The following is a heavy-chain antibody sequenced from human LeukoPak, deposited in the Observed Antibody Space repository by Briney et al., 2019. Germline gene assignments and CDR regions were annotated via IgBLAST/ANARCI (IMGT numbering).Heavy chain of an antibody. J-gene: IGHJ4*02. V-gene: IGHV4-38-2*02. CDR1: GCSISSGYY. CDR2: IYHSGST. D-gene: IGHD3-9*01. Sequence: PSETLSLTCTVSGCSISSGYYWGWIRQPPGKGLEWIGSIYHSGSTYYNPSLKSRVTISVDTSKNQFSLKLSSVTAADTAVYYCARYFDVGDYWGQGTLVTVSS. CDR3: ARYFDVGDY.